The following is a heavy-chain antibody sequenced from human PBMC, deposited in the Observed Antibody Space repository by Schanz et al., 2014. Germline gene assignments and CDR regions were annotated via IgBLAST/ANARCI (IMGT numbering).Heavy chain of an antibody. V-gene: IGHV4-34*01. CDR2: INHSGST. Sequence: QVQLQQWGAGLLKPSETLSLSCAVYSGSFSGYYWSWIRQPPGKGLEWIGEINHSGSTNYNPSLKSRVTISVDTSKNQFSRKLSSVTAADTAVYYCARGPDSTSADVTRGRRRYYFDYWGQGTLVTVSS. D-gene: IGHD6-13*01. CDR1: SGSFSGYY. J-gene: IGHJ4*02. CDR3: ARGPDSTSADVTRGRRRYYFDY.